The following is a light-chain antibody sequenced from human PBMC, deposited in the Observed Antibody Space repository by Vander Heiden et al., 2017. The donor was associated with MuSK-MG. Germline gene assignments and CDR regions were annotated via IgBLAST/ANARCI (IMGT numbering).Light chain of an antibody. CDR3: QQSYTIPT. V-gene: IGKV1-39*01. CDR2: SAS. Sequence: DIQMTQYPSSLSASVGDRVIITCRASLSLTTYVHWYQQKPGKAPKLLIYSASTWQSGVPSRFSGSGSGTDFTLTISSLQPEDFANYYCQQSYTIPTFGQGTKVEI. J-gene: IGKJ1*01. CDR1: LSLTTY.